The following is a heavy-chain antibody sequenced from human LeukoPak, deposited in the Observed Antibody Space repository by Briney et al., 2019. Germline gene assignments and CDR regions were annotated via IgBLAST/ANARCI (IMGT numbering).Heavy chain of an antibody. V-gene: IGHV3-30*02. Sequence: PGGSLRLSCAAPGFTFSSYGMHSVRQAPGKGLEWVAFIRYDGSNKYYADSVKGRFTISRDNSKNTLYLQMNSLRAEDTAVYYCAKDRYCSSTSCYGGYRFDPWGQGTLVTVSS. CDR1: GFTFSSYG. D-gene: IGHD2-2*01. CDR2: IRYDGSNK. J-gene: IGHJ5*02. CDR3: AKDRYCSSTSCYGGYRFDP.